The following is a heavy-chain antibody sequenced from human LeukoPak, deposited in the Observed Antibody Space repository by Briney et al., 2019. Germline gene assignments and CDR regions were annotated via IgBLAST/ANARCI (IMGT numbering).Heavy chain of an antibody. J-gene: IGHJ4*02. Sequence: GGSLRLSCSAPGFTFSAYAMYWVRQAPGKGLEYVSGISNNGGSSFYADSVKGRFTISRDNSKNTLYLQMSSLRAEDTAVYYCVKITSVTGGDCWGQGTRLTVSS. CDR1: GFTFSAYA. D-gene: IGHD1-1*01. CDR2: ISNNGGSS. CDR3: VKITSVTGGDC. V-gene: IGHV3-64D*09.